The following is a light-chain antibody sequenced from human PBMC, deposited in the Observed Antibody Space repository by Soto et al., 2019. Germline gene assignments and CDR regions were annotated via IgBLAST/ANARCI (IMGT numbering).Light chain of an antibody. CDR1: QSVSSN. V-gene: IGKV3-15*01. CDR3: HQYNSSPWT. Sequence: EIVMTQSPATLSVSPGERVTLSCRASQSVSSNIAWYQQKPGQTPRLLIFSASTRATGIPARFSGSGSGTDFPLIISRLQSEDFAVYYCHQYNSSPWTFGLGTKVEIK. J-gene: IGKJ1*01. CDR2: SAS.